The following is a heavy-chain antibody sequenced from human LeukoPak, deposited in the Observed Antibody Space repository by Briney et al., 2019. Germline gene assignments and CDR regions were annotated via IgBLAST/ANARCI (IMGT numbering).Heavy chain of an antibody. CDR3: VRHTTSGWYQVVY. Sequence: KPSETLSLTCTVSGGSISIYFWSWFRQPPGKGLGGFGFITYSGSTDHNPSLKSRVTISVDASKNQFSLKLTSVTAADTAVYYCVRHTTSGWYQVVYWGQGTLVTVSS. CDR2: ITYSGST. CDR1: GGSISIYF. V-gene: IGHV4-59*01. D-gene: IGHD6-19*01. J-gene: IGHJ4*02.